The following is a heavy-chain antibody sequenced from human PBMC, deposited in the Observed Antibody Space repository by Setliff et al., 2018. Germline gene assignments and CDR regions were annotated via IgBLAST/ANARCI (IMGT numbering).Heavy chain of an antibody. D-gene: IGHD6-19*01. V-gene: IGHV1-18*01. CDR2: ISAYNGNT. CDR1: GYTFTSYG. J-gene: IGHJ4*02. CDR3: ARDLGYSSGWYTTSSVVRWDY. Sequence: ASVNVSCKASGYTFTSYGISWVRQAPGQGLEWMGWISAYNGNTNYAQKLQGRVTMTTDTSTSTAYMELRSLRSDDTAVYYCARDLGYSSGWYTTSSVVRWDYWGQGTLVTVSS.